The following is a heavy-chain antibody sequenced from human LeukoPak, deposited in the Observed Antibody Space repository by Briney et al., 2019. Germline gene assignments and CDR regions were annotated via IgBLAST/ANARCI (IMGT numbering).Heavy chain of an antibody. CDR3: ARDIAVAGIVGY. Sequence: ASVKVSCKASGYTFTSYGISWVRQAPGQGLEWMGWINAYNGNTNYAQKLQGRVTMTTDTSTSTAYMELRSLRSDDTAVYYCARDIAVAGIVGYWGQGTLVTVSS. D-gene: IGHD6-19*01. CDR1: GYTFTSYG. J-gene: IGHJ4*02. CDR2: INAYNGNT. V-gene: IGHV1-18*01.